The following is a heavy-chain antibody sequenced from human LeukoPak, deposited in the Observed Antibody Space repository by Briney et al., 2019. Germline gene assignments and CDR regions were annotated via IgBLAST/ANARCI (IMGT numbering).Heavy chain of an antibody. CDR1: GGSISSYY. V-gene: IGHV4-59*01. J-gene: IGHJ6*03. D-gene: IGHD1/OR15-1a*01. CDR3: ARGTRVHYYYYMDV. CDR2: IYYSGST. Sequence: PSETLSLTCTVSGGSISSYYWSWIRQPSGKGLEWIGYIYYSGSTSYNPSLKSRVTISVDTSKNQFSLKLSSVTAADTAVYYCARGTRVHYYYYMDVWGKGTTVTISS.